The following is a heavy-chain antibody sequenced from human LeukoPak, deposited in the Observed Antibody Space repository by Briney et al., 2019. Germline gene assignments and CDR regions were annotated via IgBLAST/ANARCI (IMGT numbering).Heavy chain of an antibody. J-gene: IGHJ4*02. V-gene: IGHV3-48*01. CDR2: ISSSSTI. CDR1: GFTFSSYS. Sequence: GGSLRLSCAASGFTFSSYSMNWVRQAPGKGLGWVSYISSSSTIYYADSVKGRFTISRDNAKNSLYLQMNSLRTEDTAVYYCARDVAVASYWGQGTLVTVSS. CDR3: ARDVAVASY. D-gene: IGHD6-19*01.